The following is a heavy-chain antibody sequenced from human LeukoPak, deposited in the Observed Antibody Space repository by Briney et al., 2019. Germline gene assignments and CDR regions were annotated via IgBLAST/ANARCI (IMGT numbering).Heavy chain of an antibody. V-gene: IGHV4-39*01. CDR1: GGSISSSSYY. J-gene: IGHJ4*02. Sequence: PSETLSLTCTVSGGSISSSSYYWGWIRQPPGTGLEWIGSIEYSWSTYYNPSLKCRVTISVDTSKNLFYRKLSSVTAADTAVYYCARPRDDYGDYWIDYWGQGALVTVSS. CDR3: ARPRDDYGDYWIDY. CDR2: IEYSWST. D-gene: IGHD4-17*01.